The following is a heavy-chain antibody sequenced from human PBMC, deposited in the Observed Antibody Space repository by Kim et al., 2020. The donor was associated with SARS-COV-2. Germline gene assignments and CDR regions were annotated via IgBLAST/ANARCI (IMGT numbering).Heavy chain of an antibody. CDR1: GGSISSGGYY. D-gene: IGHD3-22*01. Sequence: SQTLSLTCTVSGGSISSGGYYWSWIRQHPGKGLEWIGYIYYSGSTYYNPSLKSRVTISVDTSKNQFSLKLSSVTAADTAVYYCARGRGELYYDSSGAYLLEYYFDYWGQGTLVTVSS. J-gene: IGHJ4*02. CDR2: IYYSGST. V-gene: IGHV4-31*03. CDR3: ARGRGELYYDSSGAYLLEYYFDY.